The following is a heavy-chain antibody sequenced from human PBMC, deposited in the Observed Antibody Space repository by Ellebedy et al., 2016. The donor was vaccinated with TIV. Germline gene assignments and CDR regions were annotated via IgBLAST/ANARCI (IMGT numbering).Heavy chain of an antibody. CDR1: GFSFNTFD. CDR2: FRHHDDSR. J-gene: IGHJ4*02. Sequence: GGSLRLXCAASGFSFNTFDMSWVRQAPGKGLEWVSVFRHHDDSRHYGDSVKGHFIISKDNSKNILYLQMNSLRAEDTAVYFCVKGAWLDDWGQGTLVIVSS. V-gene: IGHV3-23*01. CDR3: VKGAWLDD. D-gene: IGHD1-26*01.